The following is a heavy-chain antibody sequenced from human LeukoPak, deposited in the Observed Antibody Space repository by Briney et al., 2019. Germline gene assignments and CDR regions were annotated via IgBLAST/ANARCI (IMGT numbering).Heavy chain of an antibody. CDR3: ARVQGHALPTNALNF. D-gene: IGHD5-12*01. CDR2: LYSGGST. CDR1: GVIVSSNY. J-gene: IGHJ3*01. Sequence: GGSLRLSCEVSGVIVSSNYLSWVRQPPGKGLEWVSVLYSGGSTFYADSVKGRFIISRDNSKNTVFLQMNSLRAEDTAVYYCARVQGHALPTNALNFWGQGTMVTVSS. V-gene: IGHV3-66*01.